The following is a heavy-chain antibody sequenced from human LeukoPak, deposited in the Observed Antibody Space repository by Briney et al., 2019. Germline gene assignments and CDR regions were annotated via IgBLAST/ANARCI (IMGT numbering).Heavy chain of an antibody. D-gene: IGHD4-23*01. CDR1: GYSISSTNW. V-gene: IGHV4-28*01. CDR3: AKSVDGGNSPFDY. Sequence: PSDTLSLTCAVSGYSISSTNWWGWTRQPPGKGLEWIGYIYYSGTTHYNPSLKSRVTMSVDASKNQFSLKLSSVTAVDTAIYYCAKSVDGGNSPFDYWGQGTLVTVSS. CDR2: IYYSGTT. J-gene: IGHJ4*02.